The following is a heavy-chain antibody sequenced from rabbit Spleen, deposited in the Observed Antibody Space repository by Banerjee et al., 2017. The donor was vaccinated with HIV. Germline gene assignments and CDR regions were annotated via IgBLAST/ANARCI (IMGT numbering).Heavy chain of an antibody. Sequence: QSLEESGGGLVKPGASLTLTCTASGFSFSGSYYMSWVRQAPGKGLEWIACISGGGGTTYYASWAKGRFTITKASSTTVTLQMTSLTDADTATYFCARDPYGLNKFNLWGPGTLVTVS. J-gene: IGHJ4*01. CDR2: ISGGGGTT. V-gene: IGHV1S40*01. CDR3: ARDPYGLNKFNL. CDR1: GFSFSGSYY. D-gene: IGHD2-1*01.